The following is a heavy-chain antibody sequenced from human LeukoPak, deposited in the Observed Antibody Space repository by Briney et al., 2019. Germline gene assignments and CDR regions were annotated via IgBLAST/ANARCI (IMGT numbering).Heavy chain of an antibody. CDR2: ISYDGSNK. CDR3: ARDLGHYGNYGFDY. CDR1: RFTFSRYG. D-gene: IGHD4-11*01. V-gene: IGHV3-30*03. J-gene: IGHJ4*02. Sequence: GASLRLSLAASRFTFSRYGVHGGRRATRKKLEWVAVISYDGSNKYYADSVKGRFTISRDNSKNTLYLQMNSLRAEDTAVYYCARDLGHYGNYGFDYWGQGTLVTVSS.